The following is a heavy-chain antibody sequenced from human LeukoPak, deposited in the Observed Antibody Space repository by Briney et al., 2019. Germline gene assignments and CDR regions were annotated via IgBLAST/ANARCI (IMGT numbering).Heavy chain of an antibody. CDR3: ARAPGDPRQKYFQH. Sequence: GGSLRLSCAASGFTFSNYWMTWVRQAPGKGLEWVAHIKEDGGEKHYVDPVKGRFTISRDNAKNSLYLQMNSLRAEDTAVYYCARAPGDPRQKYFQHWGQGTLVTVSS. D-gene: IGHD2-21*02. J-gene: IGHJ1*01. CDR2: IKEDGGEK. CDR1: GFTFSNYW. V-gene: IGHV3-7*01.